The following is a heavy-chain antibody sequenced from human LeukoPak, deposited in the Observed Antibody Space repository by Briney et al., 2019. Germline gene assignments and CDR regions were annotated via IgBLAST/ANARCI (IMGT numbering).Heavy chain of an antibody. V-gene: IGHV3-11*04. CDR1: GFTFSDYY. CDR3: ARVSLVRGVIEYYYYYYMDV. CDR2: ISSSGSTI. J-gene: IGHJ6*03. D-gene: IGHD3-10*01. Sequence: GVSLRRSCSASGFTFSDYYMSWIRQAPGKGLEGVSYISSSGSTIYYADSVKFRFTISRYNAKNSLYLNMNSLRAEDTAVYYCARVSLVRGVIEYYYYYYMDVWGKGTTVTVSS.